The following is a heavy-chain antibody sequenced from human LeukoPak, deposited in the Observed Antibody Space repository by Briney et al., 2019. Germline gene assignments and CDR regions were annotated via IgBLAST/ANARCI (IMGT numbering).Heavy chain of an antibody. Sequence: GGSLRLSCAASGFTVSSNYMSWVRQAPGKGLEWVSVIYSGGSTYYADSVKGRFTISRDNSKNTLYLQMNSLRAEDTAVYYCAREMYDSGGYRVSYFDYWGQGTLVTVSS. CDR1: GFTVSSNY. J-gene: IGHJ4*02. CDR2: IYSGGST. CDR3: AREMYDSGGYRVSYFDY. V-gene: IGHV3-53*01. D-gene: IGHD3-22*01.